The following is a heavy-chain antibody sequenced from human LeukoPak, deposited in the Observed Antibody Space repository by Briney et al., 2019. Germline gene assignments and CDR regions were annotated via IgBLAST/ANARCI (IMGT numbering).Heavy chain of an antibody. D-gene: IGHD3-3*01. CDR1: GGSFSGYY. J-gene: IGHJ4*02. Sequence: SETLSLTCAVYGGSFSGYYWSWIRQPPGKGLEWIGEINHSGSTNYNPSLKSRVTISVDTSKNQFSLKLSSVTAADTAVYYCARGPYYDFWSGYHYWGQGTLATVSS. V-gene: IGHV4-34*01. CDR3: ARGPYYDFWSGYHY. CDR2: INHSGST.